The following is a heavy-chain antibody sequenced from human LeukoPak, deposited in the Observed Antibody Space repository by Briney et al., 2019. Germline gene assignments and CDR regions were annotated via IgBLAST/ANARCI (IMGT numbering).Heavy chain of an antibody. J-gene: IGHJ4*02. CDR1: GFTFSSYE. V-gene: IGHV3-48*03. Sequence: HTGGSLRLSCAASGFTFSSYEMNWVRQAPGKGLEWVSYISSSGSTIYYADSVKGRFTISRDNAKNSLYLQVNSLRAEDTAVYYCARDSSSWPYYFDYWGQGTLVTVSS. CDR3: ARDSSSWPYYFDY. D-gene: IGHD6-13*01. CDR2: ISSSGSTI.